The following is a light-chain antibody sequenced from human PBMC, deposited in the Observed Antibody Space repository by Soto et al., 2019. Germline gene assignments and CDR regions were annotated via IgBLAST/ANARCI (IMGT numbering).Light chain of an antibody. CDR1: SSNIGSNT. CDR3: AAWDDSLNAVV. Sequence: QSVLTQPPSASVTISCSGSSSNIGSNTVNWYQQLPGTAPQLLIYSNNQRPSGVPDRFSGSKSGTSASLAISGLQSEDEAHYYCAAWDDSLNAVVFGGGTKVTVL. CDR2: SNN. V-gene: IGLV1-44*01. J-gene: IGLJ2*01.